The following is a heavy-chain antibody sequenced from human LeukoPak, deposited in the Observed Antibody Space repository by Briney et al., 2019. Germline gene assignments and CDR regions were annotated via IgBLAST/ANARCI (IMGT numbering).Heavy chain of an antibody. V-gene: IGHV3-74*01. Sequence: GGSLRLSCVASGFTFSGYWMHWVRQAPGKGLEWVSRIRGDGSSTSYADSVKGRFTISRDNAKNTLYLQMNSLRAEDTAVYYCAKSDWFDPWGQGTLVTVSS. CDR2: IRGDGSST. CDR1: GFTFSGYW. CDR3: AKSDWFDP. J-gene: IGHJ5*02.